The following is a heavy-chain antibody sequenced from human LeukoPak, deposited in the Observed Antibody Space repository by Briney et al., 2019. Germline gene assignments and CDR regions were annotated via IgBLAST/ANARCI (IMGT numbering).Heavy chain of an antibody. CDR1: GFTVSSNS. CDR3: ARAGSSWYVDFDY. D-gene: IGHD6-13*01. J-gene: IGHJ4*02. Sequence: GGSLRLSCTVSGFTVSSNSMSWVRQAPGKGLEWVSFIYSDNTHYSDSVKGRFTISRDNSKNTLYLQMNSLRAEDTAVYYCARAGSSWYVDFDYWGQGTLVTVSS. V-gene: IGHV3-53*01. CDR2: IYSDNT.